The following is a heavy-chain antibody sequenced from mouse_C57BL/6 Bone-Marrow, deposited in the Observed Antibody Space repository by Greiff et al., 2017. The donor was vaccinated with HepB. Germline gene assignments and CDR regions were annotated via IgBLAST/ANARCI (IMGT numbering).Heavy chain of an antibody. Sequence: EVHLVESGAELVKPGASVKLSCTASGFNIKDYYMHWVKQRTEQGLEWIGRIDPEDGETKYAPKFQGKATITADTSSNTAYLQLSSLTSEDTAVYYCASWENLRPYYYAMDYWGQGTSVTVSS. CDR2: IDPEDGET. V-gene: IGHV14-2*01. CDR3: ASWENLRPYYYAMDY. D-gene: IGHD2-12*01. CDR1: GFNIKDYY. J-gene: IGHJ4*01.